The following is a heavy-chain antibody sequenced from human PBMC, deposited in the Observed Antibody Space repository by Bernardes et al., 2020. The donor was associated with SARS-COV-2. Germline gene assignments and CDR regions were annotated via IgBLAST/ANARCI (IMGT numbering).Heavy chain of an antibody. J-gene: IGHJ4*02. CDR3: AKDDTYSGFEPGGWFDY. CDR2: ISYDGRNK. V-gene: IGHV3-30*18. D-gene: IGHD5-12*01. Sequence: GGSLRLSCAASGFTFSNYGMHWVRQAPGKGLEWVAVISYDGRNKFYADSVKGRVTISRDNSKNTLYLQMNSLRAEDTAVYYCAKDDTYSGFEPGGWFDYWGQGTLVTVSS. CDR1: GFTFSNYG.